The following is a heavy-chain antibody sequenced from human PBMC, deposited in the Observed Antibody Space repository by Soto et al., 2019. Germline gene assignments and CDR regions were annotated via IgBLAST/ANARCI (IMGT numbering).Heavy chain of an antibody. J-gene: IGHJ6*02. Sequence: GEALKISCKGSGYSFTSYWIGWVGQMPGKGLEWMGIIYPGDSDTRYSPSFQGQVTISADKSISTAYLQWSSLKASDTAMYYCARTSMQSRGYSYGHGGMDVWGQGTTVTVSS. V-gene: IGHV5-51*01. CDR1: GYSFTSYW. CDR2: IYPGDSDT. CDR3: ARTSMQSRGYSYGHGGMDV. D-gene: IGHD5-18*01.